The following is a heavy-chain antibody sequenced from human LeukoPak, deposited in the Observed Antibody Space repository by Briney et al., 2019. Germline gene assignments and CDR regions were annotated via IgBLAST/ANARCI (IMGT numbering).Heavy chain of an antibody. D-gene: IGHD4-17*01. Sequence: GASLKISCKGSGSRFTSYWISWVRQMPGKGLGWRGRIDPSDSYTNYSPSFQGHVTISADKSISTAYLQWSSLKASDTAMYYCARRTVYGDYTFDYWGQGTLVTVSS. CDR3: ARRTVYGDYTFDY. CDR2: IDPSDSYT. V-gene: IGHV5-10-1*01. J-gene: IGHJ4*02. CDR1: GSRFTSYW.